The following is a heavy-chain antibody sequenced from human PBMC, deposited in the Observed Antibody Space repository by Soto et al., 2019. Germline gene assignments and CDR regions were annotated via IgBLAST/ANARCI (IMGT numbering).Heavy chain of an antibody. Sequence: SETRSLTCALYVLSFVGYYGGWIRQPPVNWLEWMGQINHSGITNYNPSLKSRVTISVDTSKNQLSLKLSSVTAAHTALYYCARARRNPEDIVVVTAEQVGGNSNYWGQGTLVTVSS. CDR2: INHSGIT. CDR1: VLSFVGYY. D-gene: IGHD2-2*01. J-gene: IGHJ4*02. CDR3: ARARRNPEDIVVVTAEQVGGNSNY. V-gene: IGHV4-34*01.